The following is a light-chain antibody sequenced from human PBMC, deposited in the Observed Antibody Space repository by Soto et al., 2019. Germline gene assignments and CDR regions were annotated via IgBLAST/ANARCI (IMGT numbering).Light chain of an antibody. CDR1: QSVSTN. Sequence: EIVMTQSPATLSLSPGERATLSCRASQSVSTNVAWYQQRPGQALSLLIYGASTRASGIPARFSGSGSGTEFTLTISSLQSEDFAVYYCQQYNNWPRTFGQGTRLEIK. CDR2: GAS. J-gene: IGKJ5*01. V-gene: IGKV3-15*01. CDR3: QQYNNWPRT.